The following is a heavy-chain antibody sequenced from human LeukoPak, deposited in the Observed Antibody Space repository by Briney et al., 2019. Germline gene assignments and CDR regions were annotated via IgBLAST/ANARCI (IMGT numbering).Heavy chain of an antibody. CDR1: GFTFSSYA. CDR2: ISGSGGST. CDR3: ARDREVAGLVYYYYGMDV. V-gene: IGHV3-23*01. J-gene: IGHJ6*02. D-gene: IGHD6-19*01. Sequence: GGSLRLSCAASGFTFSSYAMSWVRQAPGKGLEWVSAISGSGGSTYYADSVKGRFTISRDNSKNTLYLQMNSLRAEDTAVYYCARDREVAGLVYYYYGMDVWGQGTTVTVSS.